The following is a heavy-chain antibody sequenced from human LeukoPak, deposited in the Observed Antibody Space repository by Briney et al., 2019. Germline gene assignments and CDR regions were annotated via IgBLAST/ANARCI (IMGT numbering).Heavy chain of an antibody. J-gene: IGHJ4*02. D-gene: IGHD6-19*01. CDR1: GSSFSNYW. CDR3: ARRLALAGSMYFDY. Sequence: GESLKTSCKGSGSSFSNYWIGWVRQMPGKGLEWMGIIYPGDSDTRYSQSFQGQVTISADKSISTAYLQWSSLKASDTAMYYCARRLALAGSMYFDYWGQGTLVTVSS. V-gene: IGHV5-51*01. CDR2: IYPGDSDT.